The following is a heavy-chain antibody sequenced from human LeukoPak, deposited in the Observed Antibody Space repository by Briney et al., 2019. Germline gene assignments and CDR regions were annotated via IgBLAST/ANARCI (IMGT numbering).Heavy chain of an antibody. J-gene: IGHJ4*02. D-gene: IGHD1-26*01. Sequence: SETLSLTCTVSGYSISSDYYWGWIRQPPGRGLEWIGSIYHSGSTYYNPSLKSRLTISVDTSKNQLSLRLSSVTAADTAVYYCSRGKSRGSHIDYWGQGTLVTVSS. CDR3: SRGKSRGSHIDY. V-gene: IGHV4-38-2*02. CDR2: IYHSGST. CDR1: GYSISSDYY.